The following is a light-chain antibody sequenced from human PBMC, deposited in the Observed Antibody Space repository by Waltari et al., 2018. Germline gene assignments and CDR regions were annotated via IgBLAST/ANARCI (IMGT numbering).Light chain of an antibody. V-gene: IGKV2-28*01. Sequence: DIVMTQSPLSLPVTPGEPASISCRSSQSLLHSNGYNYFNWYLQKPGQSPQLLIYLGSDRASGVPDRFSGSGSGTDFTLEISRVEADDVGVYYCMQVLQTPFTFGPGTTVDI. CDR2: LGS. J-gene: IGKJ3*01. CDR1: QSLLHSNGYNY. CDR3: MQVLQTPFT.